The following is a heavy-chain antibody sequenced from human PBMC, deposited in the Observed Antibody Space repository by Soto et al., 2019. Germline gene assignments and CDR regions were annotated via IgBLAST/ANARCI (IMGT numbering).Heavy chain of an antibody. D-gene: IGHD6-13*01. CDR2: IIPIFGTA. J-gene: IGHJ3*02. Sequence: ASVKVSCKASGGTFSSYAISWVRQAPGQGLEWMGGIIPIFGTANYAQKFQGRVTITADESTSTAYMELSSLRSEDTAVYYCARGFSGWGYSSSWNDAFDIWGQGTMVTV. CDR1: GGTFSSYA. V-gene: IGHV1-69*13. CDR3: ARGFSGWGYSSSWNDAFDI.